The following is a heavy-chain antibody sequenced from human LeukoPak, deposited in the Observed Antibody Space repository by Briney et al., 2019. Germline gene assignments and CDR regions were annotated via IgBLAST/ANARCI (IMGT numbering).Heavy chain of an antibody. Sequence: SETLSLTCTVSGGSISSYYWSWIRQPPGKGLERIGYIYYSGSTNYNPSLKSRVTISVDTSKNQFSLKLSSVTAADTAVYYCARGYYDSSGYPDYWGQGTLVTVSS. CDR2: IYYSGST. J-gene: IGHJ4*02. CDR3: ARGYYDSSGYPDY. CDR1: GGSISSYY. D-gene: IGHD3-22*01. V-gene: IGHV4-59*01.